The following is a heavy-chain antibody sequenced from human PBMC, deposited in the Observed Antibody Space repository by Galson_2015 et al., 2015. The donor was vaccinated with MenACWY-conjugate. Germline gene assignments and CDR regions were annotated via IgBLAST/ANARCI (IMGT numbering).Heavy chain of an antibody. CDR1: GDSMIDFY. D-gene: IGHD1-26*01. V-gene: IGHV4-59*01. Sequence: SETLSLTCSVSGDSMIDFYWSWIRQPQGKGLEWIGYIHSRGDTNYNPSFKSRVTISVDASRKQFSLRLTSVTAADTAVYYCARVSGPVTLMGWVWFDPWGQGTLVAVSS. CDR3: ARVSGPVTLMGWVWFDP. J-gene: IGHJ5*02. CDR2: IHSRGDT.